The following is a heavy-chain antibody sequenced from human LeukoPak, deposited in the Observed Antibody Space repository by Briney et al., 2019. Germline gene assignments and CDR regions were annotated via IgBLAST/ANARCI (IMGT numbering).Heavy chain of an antibody. V-gene: IGHV3-30*03. D-gene: IGHD1-26*01. CDR3: ARDREWELADY. Sequence: PGGSLRLSCAASGFTFSSYGMHWVRQAPGKGLEWVAVISYDGSNKYYADSVKGRFTISRDNSKNTLYPQMNSLRAEDTAVYYCARDREWELADYWGQGTLVTVSS. J-gene: IGHJ4*02. CDR1: GFTFSSYG. CDR2: ISYDGSNK.